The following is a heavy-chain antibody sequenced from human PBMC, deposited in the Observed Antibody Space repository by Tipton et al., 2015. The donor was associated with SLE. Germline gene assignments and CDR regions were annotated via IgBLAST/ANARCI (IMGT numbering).Heavy chain of an antibody. V-gene: IGHV3-11*04. Sequence: SLRLSCAASGFTFSDYYMSWIRQAPGKGLEWVSYISSSGGTIYYADSVKGRFTISRDNAKNSLYLQMNSLRAEDTAVYYCARDLYYYGSGSYRALGYWGQGTLVTVSS. CDR1: GFTFSDYY. CDR2: ISSSGGTI. J-gene: IGHJ4*02. D-gene: IGHD3-10*01. CDR3: ARDLYYYGSGSYRALGY.